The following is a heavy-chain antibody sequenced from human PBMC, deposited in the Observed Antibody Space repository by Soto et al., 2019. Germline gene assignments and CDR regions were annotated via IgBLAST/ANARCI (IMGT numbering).Heavy chain of an antibody. CDR3: AKLESVEVYYYYHHAMDV. Sequence: EVQLLESGGGLVQPGGSLRLSCAASGFTFGIYAMGWVRQAPGKGLEWVSSINGGGTSTYYADSVKGRFTVYRDNSKNAMLLQMDSLRAEGTAVFSCAKLESVEVYYYYHHAMDVWGQGTRVSVSS. V-gene: IGHV3-23*01. CDR1: GFTFGIYA. CDR2: INGGGTST. J-gene: IGHJ6*02. D-gene: IGHD3-3*01.